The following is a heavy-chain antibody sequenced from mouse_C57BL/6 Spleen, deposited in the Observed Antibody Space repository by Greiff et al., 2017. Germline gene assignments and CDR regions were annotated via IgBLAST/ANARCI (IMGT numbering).Heavy chain of an antibody. Sequence: VQLQQSGAELVRPGASVTLSCKASGYTFTDYEMHWVKQTPVHGLEWIGAIDPETGGTAYNQKFRGKAILTADKSSSTAYMARRSLTSEDSAVYYCTRFTTVVPDYWGQGTTLTVSS. J-gene: IGHJ2*01. V-gene: IGHV1-15*01. CDR2: IDPETGGT. CDR1: GYTFTDYE. CDR3: TRFTTVVPDY. D-gene: IGHD1-1*01.